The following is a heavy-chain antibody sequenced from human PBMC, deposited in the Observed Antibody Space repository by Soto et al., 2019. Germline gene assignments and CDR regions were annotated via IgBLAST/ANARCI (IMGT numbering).Heavy chain of an antibody. CDR2: ISGSGSST. J-gene: IGHJ4*02. D-gene: IGHD3-9*01. V-gene: IGHV3-23*01. CDR1: GFSFSGYA. CDR3: AKTESFNGYYNAFDC. Sequence: GWLILACTASGFSFSGYAVTGVRQAPGKGLEWVSAISGSGSSTYYADSVKGRFTISRDNSKNTLYLQMNSLRAGDTAVYYCAKTESFNGYYNAFDCWGQGTRVTVSS.